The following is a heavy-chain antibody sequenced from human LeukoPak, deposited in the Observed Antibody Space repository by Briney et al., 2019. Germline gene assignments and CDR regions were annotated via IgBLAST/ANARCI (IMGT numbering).Heavy chain of an antibody. CDR1: GFIFNNYG. D-gene: IGHD3-10*01. CDR3: AKSKPYYYGSGSYYKNPFDY. V-gene: IGHV3-23*01. CDR2: ISGSGDST. Sequence: PGGSLRLSCVASGFIFNNYGMNWVRQAPGEGLEWVSAISGSGDSTYYADSVKGRFTISRDNSKNTLYLRMNSLRAEDTAVYYCAKSKPYYYGSGSYYKNPFDYWGQGTLVTVSS. J-gene: IGHJ4*02.